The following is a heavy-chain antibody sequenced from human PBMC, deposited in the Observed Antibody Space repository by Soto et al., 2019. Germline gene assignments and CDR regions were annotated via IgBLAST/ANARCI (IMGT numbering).Heavy chain of an antibody. CDR3: IRDSEESISWSFEY. D-gene: IGHD2-2*01. CDR2: ISTGGTT. V-gene: IGHV3-53*01. CDR1: GFPVSGDY. J-gene: IGHJ4*02. Sequence: GGSLILSCAASGFPVSGDYMNWVRQAPGKGLEWVSVISTGGTTYYADSVKGRFTISRDNSKNILYLQMNNLRVEDTAVYYCIRDSEESISWSFEYWGQGTLVTVSS.